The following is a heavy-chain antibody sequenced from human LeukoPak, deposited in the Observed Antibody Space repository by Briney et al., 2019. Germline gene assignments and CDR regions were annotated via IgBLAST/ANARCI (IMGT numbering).Heavy chain of an antibody. Sequence: ASVKLSCKASGYTVTSYGISWGRQAPGQGREWMGWSSAYNGNTNYAQKLQGRVTMTPDTSSSTAYMELRGLRSDDTAVYYCVSPPGYSSSWYTYFQHWGQATLVTVSS. J-gene: IGHJ1*01. D-gene: IGHD6-13*01. V-gene: IGHV1-18*01. CDR2: SSAYNGNT. CDR1: GYTVTSYG. CDR3: VSPPGYSSSWYTYFQH.